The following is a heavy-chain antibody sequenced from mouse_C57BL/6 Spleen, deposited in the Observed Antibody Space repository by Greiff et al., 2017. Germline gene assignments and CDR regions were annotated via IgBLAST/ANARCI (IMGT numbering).Heavy chain of an antibody. CDR3: ARHYDYDRGVAY. D-gene: IGHD2-4*01. CDR1: GYTFTSYW. Sequence: QVQLQQPGAELVRPGTSVKLSCKASGYTFTSYWMHWVKQRPGQGLEWIGVIDPSDSYTNYNQKFKGKATLTVDTSSSTAYMQLSSLTSEDSAVYYCARHYDYDRGVAYGGQGTLVTVSA. V-gene: IGHV1-59*01. CDR2: IDPSDSYT. J-gene: IGHJ3*01.